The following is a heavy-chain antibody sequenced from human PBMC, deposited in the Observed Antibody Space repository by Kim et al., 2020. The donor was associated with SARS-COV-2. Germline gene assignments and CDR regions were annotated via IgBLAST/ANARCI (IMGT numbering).Heavy chain of an antibody. CDR1: GFTFTSSA. CDR2: IVVGSGNT. V-gene: IGHV1-58*02. J-gene: IGHJ4*02. Sequence: SVKVSCKASGFTFTSSAMQWVRQARGQRLEWIGWIVVGSGNTNYAQKFQERVTITRDMSTSTAYMELSSLRSEDTAVYYCAADPRATGTTSWGYWGQGTLVTVSS. D-gene: IGHD1-1*01. CDR3: AADPRATGTTSWGY.